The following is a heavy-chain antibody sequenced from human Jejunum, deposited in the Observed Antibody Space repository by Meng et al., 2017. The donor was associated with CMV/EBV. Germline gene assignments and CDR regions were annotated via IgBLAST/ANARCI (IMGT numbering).Heavy chain of an antibody. CDR1: VYSISNAYY. Sequence: SVYSISNAYYWGWIRQPPGKGLEWMGTIYHSGSTYYHPSLKSRVTMSVDTSKNQFSLRLTSVTAADTAVYYCARFGTGAAALFDYWSQGTLVTVSS. D-gene: IGHD6-13*01. V-gene: IGHV4-38-2*01. CDR3: ARFGTGAAALFDY. J-gene: IGHJ4*02. CDR2: IYHSGST.